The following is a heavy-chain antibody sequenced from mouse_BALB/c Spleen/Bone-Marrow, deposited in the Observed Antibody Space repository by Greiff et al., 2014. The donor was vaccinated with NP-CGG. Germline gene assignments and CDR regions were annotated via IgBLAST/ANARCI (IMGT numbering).Heavy chain of an antibody. D-gene: IGHD1-1*01. CDR2: ISDGGSST. J-gene: IGHJ1*01. CDR1: GFTFSDYF. V-gene: IGHV5-4*02. Sequence: EVQVVESGGGLVKPGGSLKLSCAASGFTFSDYFMYWVRQTPEKRLEWVATISDGGSSTYYLDSVKGRFTISRDNAKNNLYLQMSSLKSEDIAMYYCARQDYFAGTYRCFDVWGAGTTVTVSS. CDR3: ARQDYFAGTYRCFDV.